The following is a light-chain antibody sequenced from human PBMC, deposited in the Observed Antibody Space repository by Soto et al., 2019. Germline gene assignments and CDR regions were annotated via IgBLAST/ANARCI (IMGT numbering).Light chain of an antibody. CDR1: QSVSTY. CDR3: QQTYSNPQT. J-gene: IGKJ1*01. CDR2: AAS. Sequence: DIQMTQYPSSLSASVGERVTITCRASQSVSTYLNRYQQKPGQAPKILIYAASTLQSGVPSRFIGRGSGKDFTLTISSLQPEDFATYHCQQTYSNPQTFGQGNKVEIK. V-gene: IGKV1-39*01.